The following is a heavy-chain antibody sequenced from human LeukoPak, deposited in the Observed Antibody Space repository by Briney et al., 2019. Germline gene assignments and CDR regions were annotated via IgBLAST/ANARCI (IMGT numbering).Heavy chain of an antibody. CDR1: GFTLSRYW. Sequence: GGSLRLSCAASGFTLSRYWLSWVRQAPGKGLEWVANVKQDGSEKYYVDSVKGRFTISRDNAKNSLYLQMSSLRAEDTAVYYCARIRQRGTKYYFDYWGQGTLVTVSS. J-gene: IGHJ4*02. V-gene: IGHV3-7*01. D-gene: IGHD1-7*01. CDR2: VKQDGSEK. CDR3: ARIRQRGTKYYFDY.